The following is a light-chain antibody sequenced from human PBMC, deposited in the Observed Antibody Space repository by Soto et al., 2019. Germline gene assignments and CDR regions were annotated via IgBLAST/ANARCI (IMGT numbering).Light chain of an antibody. CDR2: GAS. V-gene: IGKV3-15*01. J-gene: IGKJ2*01. Sequence: DIVMTQSPATLSVSPGERRTLSCRARQSVNTNLAWYQQKPGQAPRLLIYGASTRATGIPAKFSGSGSGTEFTLTISSLQSEDFAVYYCQQYNNWPYTFAQGTKLELK. CDR3: QQYNNWPYT. CDR1: QSVNTN.